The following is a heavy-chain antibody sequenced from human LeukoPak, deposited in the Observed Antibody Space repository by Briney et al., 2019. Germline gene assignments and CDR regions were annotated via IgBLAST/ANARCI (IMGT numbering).Heavy chain of an antibody. Sequence: SQTLSLTCTVSGGSISSGSYYWSWIRQPAGKGLEWIGRIYTSGSTYYNPSLKSRVTISVDTSKNQFSLKLSSVTAADTAVYYCARDRVDTAAFDIWGQGTMVTVSS. V-gene: IGHV4-61*02. D-gene: IGHD5-18*01. CDR1: GGSISSGSYY. CDR3: ARDRVDTAAFDI. CDR2: IYTSGST. J-gene: IGHJ3*02.